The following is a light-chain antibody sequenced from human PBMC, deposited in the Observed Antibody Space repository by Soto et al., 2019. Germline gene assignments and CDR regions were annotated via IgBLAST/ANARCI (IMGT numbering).Light chain of an antibody. CDR2: GAS. Sequence: EIVLTQSPGTLSLSPWERATLSCRASQSITNNYLAWYQQKPGRAHRLLIYGASSRATGIPDRFSGSGSGTDFTLTISRLEPEDFAVYYCQQYNNWPRTFGQGTKVDIK. J-gene: IGKJ1*01. CDR3: QQYNNWPRT. CDR1: QSITNNY. V-gene: IGKV3-20*01.